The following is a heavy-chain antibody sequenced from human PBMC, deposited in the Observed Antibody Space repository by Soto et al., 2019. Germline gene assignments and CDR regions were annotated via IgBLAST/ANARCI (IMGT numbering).Heavy chain of an antibody. J-gene: IGHJ3*02. Sequence: SETMSLTCAVYGGHFSGYYWSWIRQHPGKGLEWIGEINHSGSTNYNPSLKSRVTISVDTSKNQFSLKLSSVTAADTAVYYCARGRFSDYEGAFDIWGQGTMVTVSS. CDR3: ARGRFSDYEGAFDI. CDR1: GGHFSGYY. V-gene: IGHV4-34*01. CDR2: INHSGST. D-gene: IGHD4-17*01.